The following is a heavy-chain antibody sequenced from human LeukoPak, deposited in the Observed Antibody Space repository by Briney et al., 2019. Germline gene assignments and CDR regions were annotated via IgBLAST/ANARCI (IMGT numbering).Heavy chain of an antibody. J-gene: IGHJ2*01. CDR1: GYNFTPYW. Sequence: GESLKISCPSSGYNFTPYWIVWVRQMPGKGIEWMGITFAGYSYTIYSPSFQGQVTISVDKSISTAYLQWSSLKASDTAMYYCARHFHPAETTGGHFDLWGRGTLFTVSA. D-gene: IGHD4-17*01. CDR3: ARHFHPAETTGGHFDL. CDR2: TFAGYSYT. V-gene: IGHV5-51*01.